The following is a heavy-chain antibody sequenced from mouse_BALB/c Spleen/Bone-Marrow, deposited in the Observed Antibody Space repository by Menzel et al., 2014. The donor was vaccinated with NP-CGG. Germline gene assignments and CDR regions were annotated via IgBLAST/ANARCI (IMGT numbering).Heavy chain of an antibody. CDR3: AREGSTMITTPFAY. Sequence: VQVVESGPGLVAPSQSLSITCTVSGFSLTSYGVHWVRQPPGKGLEWRGGIWGGGCTNYNSALMSRLSISKDNSKSQVFLKMNSLQTDDTAMYYCAREGSTMITTPFAYWGQGTLVTVSA. D-gene: IGHD2-4*01. V-gene: IGHV2-9*02. J-gene: IGHJ3*01. CDR2: IWGGGCT. CDR1: GFSLTSYG.